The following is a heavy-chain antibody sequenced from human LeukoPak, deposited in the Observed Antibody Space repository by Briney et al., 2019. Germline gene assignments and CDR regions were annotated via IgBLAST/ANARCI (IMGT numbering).Heavy chain of an antibody. V-gene: IGHV1-46*01. Sequence: GASVKVSFKASGYTFTSYYIHWVRQAPGQGLEWMGIINPSGGFTNYAQKFQGRVTLTRDTSTSTVYMDLTSLKSEDTAVYYCARDSGHWFDPWGQGTLVTVSS. CDR1: GYTFTSYY. D-gene: IGHD3-10*01. CDR3: ARDSGHWFDP. CDR2: INPSGGFT. J-gene: IGHJ5*02.